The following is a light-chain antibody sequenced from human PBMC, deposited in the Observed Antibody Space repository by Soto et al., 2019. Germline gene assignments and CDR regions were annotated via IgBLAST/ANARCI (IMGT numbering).Light chain of an antibody. V-gene: IGKV1-8*01. Sequence: AIRMTQSPSSFSASTGDGVTITCRASQGISSYLAWYQQKPGKAPKLLIYAASTLQSGVPSRFSGSGSETDFTLTISCLQSEDFATYYCQQYDSYPRTFGQGTKVEIK. CDR2: AAS. J-gene: IGKJ1*01. CDR1: QGISSY. CDR3: QQYDSYPRT.